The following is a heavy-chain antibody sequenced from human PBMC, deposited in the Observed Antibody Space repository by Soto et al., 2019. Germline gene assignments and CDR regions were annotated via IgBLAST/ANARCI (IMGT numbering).Heavy chain of an antibody. Sequence: QVQLVQSGAEVKKPGASVKVSCKASGYTFTGHYMHWVRQAPGGGLEWMGWIGPNSGVTNYAQKFQGRVSMTRYTSINTVYLEVTMLTSDDTAVYFCAREGAVVAAATDFWGQGTLVTVSS. CDR1: GYTFTGHY. J-gene: IGHJ4*02. CDR3: AREGAVVAAATDF. V-gene: IGHV1-2*02. CDR2: IGPNSGVT. D-gene: IGHD2-15*01.